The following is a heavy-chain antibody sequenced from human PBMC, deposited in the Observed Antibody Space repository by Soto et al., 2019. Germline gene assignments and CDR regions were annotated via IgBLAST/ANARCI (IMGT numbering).Heavy chain of an antibody. CDR3: ARHHGPTTSENWFDP. D-gene: IGHD5-12*01. J-gene: IGHJ5*02. CDR2: ISTYSGDT. Sequence: ASVNVSFKASGYTFFTYDISWVRQAPGQGLEWMGWISTYSGDTKYAQKFQGRVTMTTDTTTTTAYLELRSLRSDDTAVYYCARHHGPTTSENWFDPWGQGTLVTVSS. V-gene: IGHV1-18*01. CDR1: GYTFFTYD.